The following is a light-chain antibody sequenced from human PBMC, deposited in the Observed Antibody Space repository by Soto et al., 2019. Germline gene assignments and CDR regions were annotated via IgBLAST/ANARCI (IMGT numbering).Light chain of an antibody. CDR1: LSVSRVN. J-gene: IGKJ5*01. V-gene: IGKV3D-20*01. CDR3: QQYGNSPIT. CDR2: DAS. Sequence: VLTQSPATLSLSPGERATLSCVASLSVSRVNLAWYQQKPGLAPRLLIYDASFRATGIPDRFSGSGSGTDFTLTISRLESEDFAVYYCQQYGNSPITFGQGTRLETK.